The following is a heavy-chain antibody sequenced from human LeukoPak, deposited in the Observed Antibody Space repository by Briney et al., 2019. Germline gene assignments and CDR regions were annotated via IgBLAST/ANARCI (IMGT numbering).Heavy chain of an antibody. CDR1: GYTFSGNF. V-gene: IGHV1-2*02. CDR3: ARDRIRFLEWLLSGGFDP. J-gene: IGHJ5*02. CDR2: INPNSGDT. Sequence: GASVKVSCKASGYTFSGNFIHWVRQAPGQGLEWMGWINPNSGDTDYAQKFQGRVTMTRDTSISTAYMELSRLRSDDTAVYYCARDRIRFLEWLLSGGFDPWGQGTLVTVSS. D-gene: IGHD3-3*01.